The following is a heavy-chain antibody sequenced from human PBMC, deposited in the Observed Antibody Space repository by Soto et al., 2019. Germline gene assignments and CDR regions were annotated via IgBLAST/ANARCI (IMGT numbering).Heavy chain of an antibody. D-gene: IGHD6-13*01. CDR2: ISYDGSSK. V-gene: IGHV3-30*18. CDR3: AKDRRYRSSLSELDP. CDR1: GITFSSCG. J-gene: IGHJ5*02. Sequence: QVRLVESGGGVVQPGTSLRLSCVASGITFSSCGFHWVRQAPGKGLEWVAFISYDGSSKYYADSVKGRFAISRDNSKNTLYLQMSSLRLEDTAVHYCAKDRRYRSSLSELDPWGQGTPVSVSS.